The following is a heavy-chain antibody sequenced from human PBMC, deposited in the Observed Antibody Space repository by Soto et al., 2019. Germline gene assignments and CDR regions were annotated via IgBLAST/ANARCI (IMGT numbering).Heavy chain of an antibody. J-gene: IGHJ6*02. V-gene: IGHV1-69*01. Sequence: QAQLEQSGGEVKKPGSSVKVSCKDSSVAFSKFIVTWVRQAPGLGLEWVGGNIPIFGTANYAQKLQGRVTSTADESTSTSYMEVNNLRSEETAVYYCAKVRYSRPMGYYSGMDVWGQGTTVTVSS. CDR1: SVAFSKFI. D-gene: IGHD1-26*01. CDR3: AKVRYSRPMGYYSGMDV. CDR2: NIPIFGTA.